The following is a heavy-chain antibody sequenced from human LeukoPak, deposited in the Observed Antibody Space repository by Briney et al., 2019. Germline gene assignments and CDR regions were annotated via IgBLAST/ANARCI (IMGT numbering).Heavy chain of an antibody. CDR3: AKDARRTSGWYFFDY. V-gene: IGHV3-23*01. CDR1: GFTFSSHT. J-gene: IGHJ4*02. Sequence: GGSLRLSCAASGFTFSSHTMNWVRQAPGKGLEWVSVISDSGSITYYADSVKGRFTISRDNSKNTLFLQMNSLRAEDTAVYYCAKDARRTSGWYFFDYWGQGTLVTVSS. CDR2: ISDSGSIT. D-gene: IGHD6-19*01.